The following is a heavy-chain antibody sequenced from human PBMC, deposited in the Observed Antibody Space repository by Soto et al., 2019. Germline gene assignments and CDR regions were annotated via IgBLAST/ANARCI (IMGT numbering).Heavy chain of an antibody. Sequence: GGSLRLSCAASGFTVSSNYMSWVRQAPGKGLEWVSVIYSGGSTYYADSVKGRFTISRDNSKNTLYLQMNSLRAEDTAVYYCARCEEVTHDYGDYVPLRYYYYYMDVWGKGTTVTVSS. CDR1: GFTVSSNY. D-gene: IGHD4-17*01. V-gene: IGHV3-66*01. J-gene: IGHJ6*03. CDR3: ARCEEVTHDYGDYVPLRYYYYYMDV. CDR2: IYSGGST.